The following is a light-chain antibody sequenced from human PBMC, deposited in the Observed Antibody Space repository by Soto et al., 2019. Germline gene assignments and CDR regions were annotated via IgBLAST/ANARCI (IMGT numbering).Light chain of an antibody. Sequence: QPVLTQPASVSGSPGQSITISCTGTSSDVGGYNYVSWYQHHPGKAPILLIYDVTIRPSWASNRFSGSKSGNTASLTISGLQAEDEADYYCSSYTGSTSLCVFGTGTKLTVL. CDR1: SSDVGGYNY. V-gene: IGLV2-14*03. CDR3: SSYTGSTSLCV. CDR2: DVT. J-gene: IGLJ1*01.